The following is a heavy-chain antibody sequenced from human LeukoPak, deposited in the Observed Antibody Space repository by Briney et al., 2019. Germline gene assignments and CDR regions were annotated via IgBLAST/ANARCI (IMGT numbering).Heavy chain of an antibody. D-gene: IGHD6-19*01. V-gene: IGHV1-2*02. J-gene: IGHJ6*02. CDR2: INPNSGGT. CDR1: GYTFTGYY. Sequence: EASVKVSCKASGYTFTGYYMHWVRQAPGQGLEWMGWINPNSGGTNYAQKFQGRVTMTRDTSIGTAYMELSRLRSDDTAVYYCARGAVAGTDYYYYGMDVWGQGTTVTVSS. CDR3: ARGAVAGTDYYYYGMDV.